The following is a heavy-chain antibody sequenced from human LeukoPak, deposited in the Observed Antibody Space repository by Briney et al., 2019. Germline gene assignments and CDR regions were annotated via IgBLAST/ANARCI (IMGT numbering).Heavy chain of an antibody. CDR1: GYSFTSYW. J-gene: IGHJ6*02. CDR2: IYPGDSDT. Sequence: GESLKISCKGSGYSFTSYWIGWVRQMPGKGLEWMGIIYPGDSDTRYSPSFQGQVTISADKSTSTAYLQWSSLKASDTAMYYCARQQTDYYYGMDVWGQGTTVTVSS. V-gene: IGHV5-51*01. CDR3: ARQQTDYYYGMDV.